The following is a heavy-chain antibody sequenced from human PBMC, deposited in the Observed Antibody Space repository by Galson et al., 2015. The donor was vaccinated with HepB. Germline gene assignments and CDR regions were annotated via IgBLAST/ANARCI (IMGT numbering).Heavy chain of an antibody. CDR3: ARLVDVVVVPSALTIQSLYYGMDV. D-gene: IGHD2-2*01. CDR1: GFSLSNAGMG. V-gene: IGHV2-26*01. J-gene: IGHJ6*02. CDR2: IFSNDEK. Sequence: PALVKPTQTLTLTCTVSGFSLSNAGMGVTWIRQPPGKALEWLAHIFSNDEKSYNTSLKSRLTISKETSKSQVVLTMTNMDPVDTATYYCARLVDVVVVPSALTIQSLYYGMDVWGQGTTVTVSS.